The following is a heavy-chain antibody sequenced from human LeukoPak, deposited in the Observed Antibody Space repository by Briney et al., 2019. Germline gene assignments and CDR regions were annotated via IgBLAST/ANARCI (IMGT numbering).Heavy chain of an antibody. CDR2: IYSGGST. V-gene: IGHV3-53*01. D-gene: IGHD1-14*01. Sequence: PSGGSLRLSCAASGFTVSSNYMSWVRQAPGKGLEWVSVIYSGGSTYYADSVKGRFTISRDNSKNTLYLQMNSLRAEDTAVYHCARDYTGQFDYWGQGTLVTVSS. J-gene: IGHJ4*02. CDR1: GFTVSSNY. CDR3: ARDYTGQFDY.